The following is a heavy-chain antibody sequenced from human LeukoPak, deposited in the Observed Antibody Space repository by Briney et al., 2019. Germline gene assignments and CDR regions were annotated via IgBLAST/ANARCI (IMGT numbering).Heavy chain of an antibody. J-gene: IGHJ5*02. CDR2: INHSGST. CDR3: ARDQGPGRDNWFDP. V-gene: IGHV4-34*01. CDR1: GGSFSGYY. Sequence: SETLSLTCAVYGGSFSGYYWSWIRQPPGKGLEWIGEINHSGSTNYNPSLKSRVTISVDTSKNQFSLKLSSVTAADTAVYYCARDQGPGRDNWFDPWGQGTLATVSS.